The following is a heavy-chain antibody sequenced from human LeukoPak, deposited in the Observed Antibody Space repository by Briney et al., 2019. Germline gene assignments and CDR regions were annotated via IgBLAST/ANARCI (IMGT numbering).Heavy chain of an antibody. Sequence: SETLSLTCAVYGVSFSGYYWSWIRQPPGKGLEWIGYIYYSGSTNYNPSLKSRVTISVDTSKNQFSLKLSSVTAADTAVYYCARCIVVVTASNWFDPWGQGTLVTVSS. CDR3: ARCIVVVTASNWFDP. V-gene: IGHV4-59*12. J-gene: IGHJ5*02. CDR1: GVSFSGYY. D-gene: IGHD2-21*02. CDR2: IYYSGST.